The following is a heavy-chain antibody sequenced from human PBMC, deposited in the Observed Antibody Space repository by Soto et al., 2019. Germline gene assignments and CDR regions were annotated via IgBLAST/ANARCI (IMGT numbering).Heavy chain of an antibody. V-gene: IGHV4-31*03. CDR2: IYYSGST. CDR1: GGSISSGGYY. CDR3: ARGPVYGFFDY. Sequence: SETLSLTCTVSGGSISSGGYYWSWIRQHPGKGLEWIGYIYYSGSTYYNPSLKSRVTISVDTSKNQFSLKLSSVTAADTAVYYCARGPVYGFFDYWGQGTLVTVSS. J-gene: IGHJ4*02. D-gene: IGHD4-17*01.